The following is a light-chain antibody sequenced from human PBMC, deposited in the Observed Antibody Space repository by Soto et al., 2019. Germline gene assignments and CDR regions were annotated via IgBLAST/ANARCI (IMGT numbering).Light chain of an antibody. J-gene: IGKJ1*01. Sequence: IVMTQSPGTVFMSPGERATLSCRASQSVGTNLAWYQQKPGQAPRLLIYGASTRATDITDRFSGSGSGTEFTLTISSLQSEDLGFYYCQQYNNWWTFGQGTKVEIK. CDR1: QSVGTN. CDR3: QQYNNWWT. CDR2: GAS. V-gene: IGKV3-15*01.